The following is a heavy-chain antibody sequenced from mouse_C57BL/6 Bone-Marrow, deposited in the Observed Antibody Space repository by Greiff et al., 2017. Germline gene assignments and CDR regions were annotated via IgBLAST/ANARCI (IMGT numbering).Heavy chain of an antibody. V-gene: IGHV1-69*01. CDR1: GYTFTSYW. J-gene: IGHJ3*01. Sequence: QVQLQQPGAELVMPGASVKLSCKASGYTFTSYWMHWVKQRPGQGLEWIGEIDPSDSYTNYNQKFKGQSTLTVDKSSSTAYMQLSSLTSEDSAVYYCARRDYWGQGTLVTVSA. CDR3: ARRDY. CDR2: IDPSDSYT.